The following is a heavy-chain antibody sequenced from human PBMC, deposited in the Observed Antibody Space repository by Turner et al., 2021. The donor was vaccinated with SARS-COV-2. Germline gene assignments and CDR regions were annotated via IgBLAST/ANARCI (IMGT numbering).Heavy chain of an antibody. V-gene: IGHV4-39*01. CDR2: RYYSGST. CDR1: GGSISSSSYY. J-gene: IGHJ2*01. D-gene: IGHD2-15*01. CDR3: ARRSSRLGNWYFDL. Sequence: QLQLQESGPGLVKPSETLSLTCTVSGGSISSSSYYWGWIRQPPGKGLEWIGSRYYSGSTYYNPSLKSRVTRSVDTSKNQFSLKLSSVTAADTAVYYWARRSSRLGNWYFDLWGRGTLVTVSS.